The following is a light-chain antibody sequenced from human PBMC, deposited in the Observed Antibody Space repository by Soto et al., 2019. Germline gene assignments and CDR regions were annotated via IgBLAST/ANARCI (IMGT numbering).Light chain of an antibody. V-gene: IGKV3-20*01. J-gene: IGKJ5*01. CDR3: QKYNSYSIN. CDR2: SAS. CDR1: QSVASSY. Sequence: EVVLAQSPGTLSLSPGGIVTLSCRGSQSVASSYLAWYQQKPGRAPRLLFYSASSRATGIPDRFSGSGSGTDFTLTISRLEPEDFATYYCQKYNSYSINFGQGTRLEIK.